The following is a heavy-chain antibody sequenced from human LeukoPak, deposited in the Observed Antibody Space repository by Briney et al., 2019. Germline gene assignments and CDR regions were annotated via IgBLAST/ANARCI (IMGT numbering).Heavy chain of an antibody. D-gene: IGHD1-26*01. V-gene: IGHV4-59*01. CDR3: ARGQGGNYYLNYFDY. Sequence: PSETLSLTCTVTGGSFTTYYWSWIRRPPGKGLEWIGHFYYSGSTNYNPSLKSRVTISVDTSRNQFSLKLTSVIAADTAVYYCARGQGGNYYLNYFDYWGQGALVTVSS. CDR2: FYYSGST. J-gene: IGHJ4*02. CDR1: GGSFTTYY.